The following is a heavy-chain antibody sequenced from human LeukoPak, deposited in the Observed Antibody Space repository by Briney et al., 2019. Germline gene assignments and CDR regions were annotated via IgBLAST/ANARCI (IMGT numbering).Heavy chain of an antibody. CDR3: ARGWYTANFDY. CDR2: INHSGST. D-gene: IGHD2-2*02. V-gene: IGHV4-34*01. Sequence: GSLRLSCAASGFTFSSYWMSWVRQAPGKGLEWIGEINHSGSTNYNPSLKSRVTISVDTSKNQFSLKLSSVTAADTAVYYCARGWYTANFDYWGQGTLVTVSS. CDR1: GFTFSSYW. J-gene: IGHJ4*02.